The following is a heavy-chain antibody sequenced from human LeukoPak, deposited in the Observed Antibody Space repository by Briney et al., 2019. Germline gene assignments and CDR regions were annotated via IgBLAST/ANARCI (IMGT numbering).Heavy chain of an antibody. V-gene: IGHV1-58*01. Sequence: GASVKVSCKASGFTFTSSAVQWVRQARGQRLEWIGWIVVGSGNTNYAQKFQDRVTITRDTSASTASMELSSLRSEDTAVYYCARGLWGNWNHDFWGQGTLVTVSS. CDR3: ARGLWGNWNHDF. J-gene: IGHJ4*02. D-gene: IGHD1-1*01. CDR1: GFTFTSSA. CDR2: IVVGSGNT.